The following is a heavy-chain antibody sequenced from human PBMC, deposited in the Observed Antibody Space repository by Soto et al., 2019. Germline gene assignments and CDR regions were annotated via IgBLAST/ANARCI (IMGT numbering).Heavy chain of an antibody. CDR1: EFSLSNARMG. CDR2: IFSSDEI. CDR3: ARAAHYSFYYMDV. V-gene: IGHV2-26*01. J-gene: IGHJ6*03. D-gene: IGHD2-15*01. Sequence: QVTLKESGPVLVKPTETLTLTCTVSEFSLSNARMGVSWIRQPPGKALEWLAHIFSSDEISYNTSLKSRLTISQDTSKSQVVLIMTNMDPVDTATNYCARAAHYSFYYMDVWGKGTTVTVSS.